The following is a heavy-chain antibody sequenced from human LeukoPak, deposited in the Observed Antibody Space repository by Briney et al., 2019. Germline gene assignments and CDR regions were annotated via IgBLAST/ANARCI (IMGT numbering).Heavy chain of an antibody. Sequence: ASVKVSCKASGYTFTSYDINWVRQATGQGLEWMGWMNPNSGSTSYAQKFQGRVTMTRDTSTRTVYMEVNSLRSEDTAVYYCARQGTYSSAIGMGYWGQGTLVTVSS. D-gene: IGHD6-19*01. J-gene: IGHJ4*02. V-gene: IGHV1-8*01. CDR2: MNPNSGST. CDR3: ARQGTYSSAIGMGY. CDR1: GYTFTSYD.